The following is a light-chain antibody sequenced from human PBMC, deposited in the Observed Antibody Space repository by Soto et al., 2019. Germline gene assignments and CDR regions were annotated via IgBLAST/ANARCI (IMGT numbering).Light chain of an antibody. CDR3: QVWDSRSAHYV. Sequence: SYELTQPPSVSVAPGKTARITCGGNNIGSTGVHWYQQKPGQAPVVVMYHDSDRPSGIPERFSGSNSGNTATLTITRVEAGDEADYYCQVWDSRSAHYVFGTGTKVTVL. J-gene: IGLJ1*01. V-gene: IGLV3-21*04. CDR1: NIGSTG. CDR2: HDS.